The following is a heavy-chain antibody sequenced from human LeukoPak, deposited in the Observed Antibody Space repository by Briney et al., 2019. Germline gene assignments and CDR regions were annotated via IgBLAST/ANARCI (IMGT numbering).Heavy chain of an antibody. D-gene: IGHD3-22*01. V-gene: IGHV1-2*02. Sequence: ASVKVSCKASGYTFTGYYTHWVRQAPGQGLEWMGWINPNSGGTNYAQKFQGRVTMTRDTSISTAYMELSRLRSDDTAVYYCARDRFLNYYDSSGHDYWGQGTLVTVSS. CDR1: GYTFTGYY. CDR2: INPNSGGT. J-gene: IGHJ4*02. CDR3: ARDRFLNYYDSSGHDY.